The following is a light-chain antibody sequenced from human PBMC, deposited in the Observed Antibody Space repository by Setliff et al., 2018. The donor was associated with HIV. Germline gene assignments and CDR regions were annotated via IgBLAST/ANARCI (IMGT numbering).Light chain of an antibody. J-gene: IGLJ2*01. V-gene: IGLV6-57*01. CDR3: QSYDSSPGG. CDR1: SGSIASNY. Sequence: NFMLTQPHSVSESPGKTVTISCTRSSGSIASNYVQWFQQRPGSSPTLVIYDDDDRASGVPDRFSGSIDSSSNSAFLTISGLKTEDEADYYCQSYDSSPGGFGGGTKVTVL. CDR2: DDD.